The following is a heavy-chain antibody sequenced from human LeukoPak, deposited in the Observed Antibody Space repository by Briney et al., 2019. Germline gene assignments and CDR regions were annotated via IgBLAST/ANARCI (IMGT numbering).Heavy chain of an antibody. V-gene: IGHV3-48*04. CDR3: ARAGAYCSSTSCPNSYYYYMDL. Sequence: GGSLRLSCAASGFTFSSYSMNWVRQAPGEGLGCVSYISSMSSTIYYADYVKGRFTISRDNAKNSLYLQMNSLRAEDTAVYYCARAGAYCSSTSCPNSYYYYMDLWGKGTTVTVSS. CDR1: GFTFSSYS. J-gene: IGHJ6*03. D-gene: IGHD2-2*01. CDR2: ISSMSSTI.